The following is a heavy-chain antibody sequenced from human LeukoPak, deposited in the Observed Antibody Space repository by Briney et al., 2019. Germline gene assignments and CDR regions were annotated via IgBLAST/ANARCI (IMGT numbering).Heavy chain of an antibody. J-gene: IGHJ4*02. CDR2: IIPNSGGT. V-gene: IGHV1-2*02. D-gene: IGHD3-10*01. CDR3: ARQAGEAYFGY. Sequence: ASAKVSCKASGYSLTGFYMHWVRQAPGQGLEWMGWIIPNSGGTNYAQKFQGRVTMTRDTSISTAYMELSRLRSDDTAVYYCARQAGEAYFGYWGQGTLVTVSS. CDR1: GYSLTGFY.